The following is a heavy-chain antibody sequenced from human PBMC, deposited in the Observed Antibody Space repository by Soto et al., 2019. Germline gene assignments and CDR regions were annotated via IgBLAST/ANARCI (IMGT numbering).Heavy chain of an antibody. CDR1: GGTFSSYA. Sequence: QVQLVQSGAEVKKPGSSVKVSCKASGGTFSSYAISWVRQAPGQGLEWMGGIIPIFGTANYAQKFQGRVTITADESTSTAYMELSSLRSEDTAVYYCVRGMGTGSYYYYYGMDVWGQGTTVTVSS. CDR3: VRGMGTGSYYYYYGMDV. V-gene: IGHV1-69*12. CDR2: IIPIFGTA. D-gene: IGHD3-10*01. J-gene: IGHJ6*02.